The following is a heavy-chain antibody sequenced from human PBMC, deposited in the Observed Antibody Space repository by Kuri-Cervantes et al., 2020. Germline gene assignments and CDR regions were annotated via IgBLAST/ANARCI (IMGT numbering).Heavy chain of an antibody. D-gene: IGHD3-10*01. CDR3: ARDRWFGELLNYYYYMDV. J-gene: IGHJ6*03. V-gene: IGHV3-21*01. CDR2: ISSSSSHI. Sequence: GESLKISCAASGFTFSSYSMNWVRQAPGKGLEWVSSISSSSSHIYYADSVKGRFTISRDNAKNSLYLQMNSLRAEDTAVYYCARDRWFGELLNYYYYMDVWGKGTTVTVSS. CDR1: GFTFSSYS.